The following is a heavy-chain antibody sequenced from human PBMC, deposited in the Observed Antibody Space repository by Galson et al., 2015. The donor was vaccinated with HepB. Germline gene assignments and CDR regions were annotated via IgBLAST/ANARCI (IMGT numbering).Heavy chain of an antibody. D-gene: IGHD3-10*01. Sequence: TLSLTCTVSGGSITSDGYYWSWIRQHPGKGLEWIGYISSSGTTYYVPSLERRVTISVDMSKTQFFLNLRSVTYTDTAVYYCAREYFGSGSEPDYWGQGTLVTVSS. CDR1: GGSITSDGYY. CDR2: ISSSGTT. V-gene: IGHV4-31*03. CDR3: AREYFGSGSEPDY. J-gene: IGHJ4*02.